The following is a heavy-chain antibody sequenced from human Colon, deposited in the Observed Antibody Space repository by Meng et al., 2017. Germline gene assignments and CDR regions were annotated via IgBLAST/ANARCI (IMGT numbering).Heavy chain of an antibody. V-gene: IGHV3-21*01. Sequence: VQVVESGGGLVKPGESLRLSCAGSGFTFSGFSLSWVRQAPGKGLEWVSSITGDSTYIYYADSVKGRFTVSRDNAKNSLYLQMNSLRADDTAVYYCTRGWMPEWGQGTLVTVSS. CDR1: GFTFSGFS. D-gene: IGHD2-2*01. CDR3: TRGWMPE. CDR2: ITGDSTYI. J-gene: IGHJ4*01.